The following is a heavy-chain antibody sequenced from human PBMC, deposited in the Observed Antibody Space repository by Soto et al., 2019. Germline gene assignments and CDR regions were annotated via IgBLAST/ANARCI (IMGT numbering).Heavy chain of an antibody. D-gene: IGHD2-21*01. CDR1: GGTFSSYA. J-gene: IGHJ4*02. CDR2: IIPIFGTA. CDR3: ARGLGCGGDCYDY. V-gene: IGHV1-69*13. Sequence: ASVKVSCKASGGTFSSYAISWVRQAPGQVLEWMGGIIPIFGTANYAQKFQGRVTITADESTSTAYMELSSPRAEDTAVYYCARGLGCGGDCYDYWGKGTLVTV.